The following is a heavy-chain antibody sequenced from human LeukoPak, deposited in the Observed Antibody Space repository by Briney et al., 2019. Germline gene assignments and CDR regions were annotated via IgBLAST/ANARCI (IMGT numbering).Heavy chain of an antibody. CDR2: INPSGGST. CDR1: GYTFTGYY. D-gene: IGHD2-21*02. Sequence: ASVKVSCKASGYTFTGYYMHWVRQAPGQGLEWMGLINPSGGSTSYAQKFQGRVTMTRDTSTSTVYMELSSLRSEDTAVYYCARVRRAYCGGVCYFDYWGQGTLVTVSS. CDR3: ARVRRAYCGGVCYFDY. V-gene: IGHV1-46*01. J-gene: IGHJ4*02.